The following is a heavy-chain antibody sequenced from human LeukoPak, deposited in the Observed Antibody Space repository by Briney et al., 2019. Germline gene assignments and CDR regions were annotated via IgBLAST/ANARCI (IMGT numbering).Heavy chain of an antibody. V-gene: IGHV1-18*01. Sequence: ASVKVSCKASGYTFTSYGISWVRQAPGQGLEWVGWTSAYNGNTNYAQKLQGRVTMTTDTSTSTAYMELRSLRSDDTAVYYCARASSGSYGEYYFDYWGQGTLVTVSS. CDR1: GYTFTSYG. J-gene: IGHJ4*02. CDR2: TSAYNGNT. CDR3: ARASSGSYGEYYFDY. D-gene: IGHD3-10*01.